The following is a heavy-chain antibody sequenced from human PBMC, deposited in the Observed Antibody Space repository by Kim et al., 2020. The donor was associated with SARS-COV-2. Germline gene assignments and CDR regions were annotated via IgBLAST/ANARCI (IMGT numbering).Heavy chain of an antibody. CDR2: IIPIFGTA. CDR1: GGTFSSYA. D-gene: IGHD3-10*01. V-gene: IGHV1-69*13. Sequence: SVKVSCKASGGTFSSYAISWVRQAPGQGLEWMGGIIPIFGTANYAQKFQGRVTITADESTSTAYMELSSLRSEDTAVYYCARDLDYYGSWDVYYYYGMDVWGQGTTVTVSS. J-gene: IGHJ6*02. CDR3: ARDLDYYGSWDVYYYYGMDV.